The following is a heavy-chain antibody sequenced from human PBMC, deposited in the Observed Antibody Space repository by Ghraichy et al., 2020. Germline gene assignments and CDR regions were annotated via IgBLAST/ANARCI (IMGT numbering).Heavy chain of an antibody. CDR2: IKEDGSEK. CDR3: VRARRGDFYWLKSCYFDY. Sequence: GGSLRLSCEASGFSLSGYWMSWVRQAPGKGLEWVADIKEDGSEKYYVHSVRGRVIISRDNAKNSMYLQMNSLGVHDTAVYYCVRARRGDFYWLKSCYFDYWGQGTLVTVSS. D-gene: IGHD3-10*01. J-gene: IGHJ4*02. CDR1: GFSLSGYW. V-gene: IGHV3-7*04.